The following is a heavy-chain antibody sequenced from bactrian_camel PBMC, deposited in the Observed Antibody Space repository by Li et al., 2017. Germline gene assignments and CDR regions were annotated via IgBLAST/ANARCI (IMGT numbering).Heavy chain of an antibody. CDR2: IDMDGRT. D-gene: IGHD2*01. CDR1: GYDYSSFC. J-gene: IGHJ4*01. V-gene: IGHV3S53*01. Sequence: HVQLVESGGGSVQAGGSLRLSCVVSGYDYSSFCMGWFRQSPGQERAGVADIDMDGRTSYAESVKGRFTISKDNAKNTLYLEMNNLKPEDTGMYFCAADWGVIGSLQVYQYNYWGQGTQVTVS. CDR3: AADWGVIGSLQVYQYNY.